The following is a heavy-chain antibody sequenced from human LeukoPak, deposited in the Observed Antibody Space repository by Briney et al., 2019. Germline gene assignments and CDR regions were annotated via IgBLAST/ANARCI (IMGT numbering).Heavy chain of an antibody. D-gene: IGHD1-1*01. CDR2: IYYSGST. V-gene: IGHV4-39*07. CDR1: GGSISSSSYY. CDR3: ARGRPRLGQLWYYYYYMDV. Sequence: SETLSLTCTVSGGSISSSSYYWGWIRQPPGKGLEWIGSIYYSGSTYYNPSLRSRVTISVDTSKNQFSLKLSSVTAADTAVYYCARGRPRLGQLWYYYYYMDVWGKGTTVTVSS. J-gene: IGHJ6*03.